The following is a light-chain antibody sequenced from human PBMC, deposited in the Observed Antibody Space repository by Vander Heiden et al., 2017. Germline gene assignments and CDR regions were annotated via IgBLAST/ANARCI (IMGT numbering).Light chain of an antibody. CDR1: QSVSSN. Sequence: EIVLTQSPAALSVPPGERAALSCRASQSVSSNLAWYQQKPGQAPRLLIYGASTRATGIPARFSGSGSGTEFTRTISSLQSEDFAVYYCQQYNNWLWTFGQGTKVEIK. CDR2: GAS. J-gene: IGKJ1*01. V-gene: IGKV3-15*01. CDR3: QQYNNWLWT.